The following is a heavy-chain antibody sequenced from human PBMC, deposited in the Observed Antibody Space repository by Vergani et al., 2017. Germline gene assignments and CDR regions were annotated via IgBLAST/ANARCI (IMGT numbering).Heavy chain of an antibody. CDR3: ARGVNDMLTGQYPQPLYYYYYMDV. J-gene: IGHJ6*03. V-gene: IGHV4-59*01. D-gene: IGHD3-9*01. CDR1: GGSISSYY. Sequence: QVQLQESGPGLVKPSETLSLTCTVSGGSISSYYWSWIRQPPGKGLEWIGYIYYSGSTNYNPSLKSRVTISVDTSKNPFSLKLSSVTAADTAVYYCARGVNDMLTGQYPQPLYYYYYMDVWGKGTTVSVSS. CDR2: IYYSGST.